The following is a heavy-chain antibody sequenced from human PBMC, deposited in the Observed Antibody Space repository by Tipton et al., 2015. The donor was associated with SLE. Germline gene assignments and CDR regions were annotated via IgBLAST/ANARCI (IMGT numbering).Heavy chain of an antibody. CDR1: GGSISSSSHY. J-gene: IGHJ3*02. CDR3: ARDRGDADAFDI. Sequence: TLSLTCTVSGGSISSSSHYWSWIRQSPGKGLEWIGYIYYSGSTNYNPSLQSRVTMSVDTSKNQFSLKLSSVTAADTAVYYCARDRGDADAFDIWGQGTMVTVSS. D-gene: IGHD3-10*01. V-gene: IGHV4-61*01. CDR2: IYYSGST.